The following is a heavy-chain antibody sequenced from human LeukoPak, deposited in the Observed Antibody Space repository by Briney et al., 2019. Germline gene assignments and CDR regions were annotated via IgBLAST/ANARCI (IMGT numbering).Heavy chain of an antibody. Sequence: GGSLRLSCAASGFTFSTYAMSWVRQAPGKGLEWVSAISGSGDNTYYADSVKGRFTISRDNSKNTLSLQMNSLRAEDTAVYYCATGASSIEYFQHWGQGTLVTVSS. J-gene: IGHJ1*01. CDR1: GFTFSTYA. D-gene: IGHD6-13*01. CDR2: ISGSGDNT. CDR3: ATGASSIEYFQH. V-gene: IGHV3-23*01.